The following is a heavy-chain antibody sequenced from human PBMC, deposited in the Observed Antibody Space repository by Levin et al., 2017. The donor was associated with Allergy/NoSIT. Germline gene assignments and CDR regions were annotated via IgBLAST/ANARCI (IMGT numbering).Heavy chain of an antibody. J-gene: IGHJ4*02. CDR2: IKQDGSET. Sequence: GESLKISCEASGFTFSSYWMNWVRQAPGKGLQWVAHIKQDGSETYYVDSVKGRFTISRDNAKNSLYLQMNSLRAEDTAVYYCAKGPEYSQWGQGTLVTVSS. D-gene: IGHD4-11*01. CDR3: AKGPEYSQ. V-gene: IGHV3-7*01. CDR1: GFTFSSYW.